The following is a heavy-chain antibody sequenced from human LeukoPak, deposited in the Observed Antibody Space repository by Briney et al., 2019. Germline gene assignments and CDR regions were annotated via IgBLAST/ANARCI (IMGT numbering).Heavy chain of an antibody. J-gene: IGHJ3*02. Sequence: GGPLRLSRAASGFTFSIYWMHWVRQAPGKGLVWVSRINSDGSSTKYADPVKGRFTISRDNAKNTLYLQMNSLRAEDTAVYYCARAGGGMGAFDIWGQGTMVPVSS. V-gene: IGHV3-74*03. CDR1: GFTFSIYW. D-gene: IGHD3-16*01. CDR3: ARAGGGMGAFDI. CDR2: INSDGSST.